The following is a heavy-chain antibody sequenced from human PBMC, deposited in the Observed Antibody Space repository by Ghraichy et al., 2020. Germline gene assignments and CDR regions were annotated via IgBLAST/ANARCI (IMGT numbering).Heavy chain of an antibody. J-gene: IGHJ4*02. Sequence: GGSLRLSCAASEFTFSTYSMHWVRQAPGKGLEWVIVISHDGNTRFYADSVRGRFTISRDDSKDTLYLQMNSLRPEDTALYYCARERGHRGLLDYWGQGTLVTVSS. V-gene: IGHV3-30*04. D-gene: IGHD2-15*01. CDR2: ISHDGNTR. CDR3: ARERGHRGLLDY. CDR1: EFTFSTYS.